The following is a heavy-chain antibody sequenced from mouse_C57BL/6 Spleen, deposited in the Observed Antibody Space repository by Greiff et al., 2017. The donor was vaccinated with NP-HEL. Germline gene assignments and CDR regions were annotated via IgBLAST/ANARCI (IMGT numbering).Heavy chain of an antibody. CDR3: ARVYSAYYAMDY. Sequence: EVKVVESAGGLVQPGSSMKLSCTASGFTFSDYYMAWVRQVPEKGLEWVANINYDGSSTYYLDSLKSRFIISRDNAKNILYLQMSSLKSEDTATYYCARVYSAYYAMDYWGQGTSVTVSS. D-gene: IGHD2-1*01. CDR2: INYDGSST. V-gene: IGHV5-16*01. CDR1: GFTFSDYY. J-gene: IGHJ4*01.